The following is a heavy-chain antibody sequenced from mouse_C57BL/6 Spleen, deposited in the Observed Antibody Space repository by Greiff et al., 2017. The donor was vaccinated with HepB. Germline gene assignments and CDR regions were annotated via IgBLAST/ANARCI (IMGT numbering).Heavy chain of an antibody. CDR3: ASRYYEDFDV. CDR2: ISSGSSTI. V-gene: IGHV5-17*01. D-gene: IGHD1-1*01. Sequence: EVKLQESGGGLVKPGGSLKLSCAASGFTFSDYGMHWVRQAPEKGLEWVAYISSGSSTIYYADTVKGRFTISRDNAKNTLFLQMTSLRSEDTAMYYCASRYYEDFDVWGTGTTVTVSS. J-gene: IGHJ1*03. CDR1: GFTFSDYG.